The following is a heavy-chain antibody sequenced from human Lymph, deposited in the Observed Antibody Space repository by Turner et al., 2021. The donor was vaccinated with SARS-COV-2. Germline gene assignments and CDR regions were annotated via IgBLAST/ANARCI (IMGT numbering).Heavy chain of an antibody. J-gene: IGHJ4*02. V-gene: IGHV1-24*01. D-gene: IGHD1-1*01. Sequence: QVQLVQSGAEVKKPGASVKVSCKVSGYTLTELSIHWVRQAPGKGLEWMGGFDPEDGETIYAQKFQGRGTMTEDTSTDTAYMELSSLRSEDTAVYYCATLKSNWKILTGRYYFDFWGQGTLVTVSS. CDR2: FDPEDGET. CDR1: GYTLTELS. CDR3: ATLKSNWKILTGRYYFDF.